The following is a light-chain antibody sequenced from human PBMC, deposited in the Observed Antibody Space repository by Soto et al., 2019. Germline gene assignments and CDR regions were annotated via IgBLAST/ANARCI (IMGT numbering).Light chain of an antibody. Sequence: DIQITQSPSTLSASVGDRVTIICRGSQTISSWLAWYQQKGGKAPKLLISKASILDSGVPSRFSGSGSGTEFNLTISSLQPEDFATYYCQQYNSFIWTFGQGTKVDIK. CDR1: QTISSW. V-gene: IGKV1-5*03. CDR2: KAS. CDR3: QQYNSFIWT. J-gene: IGKJ1*01.